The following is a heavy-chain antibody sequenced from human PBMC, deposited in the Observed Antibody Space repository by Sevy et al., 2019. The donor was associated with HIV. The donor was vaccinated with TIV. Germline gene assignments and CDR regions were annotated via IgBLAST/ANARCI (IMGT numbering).Heavy chain of an antibody. J-gene: IGHJ6*02. CDR2: IKSKTDGGTT. CDR3: TTYYDYVWGSYRPLDYYYGMDV. D-gene: IGHD3-16*02. V-gene: IGHV3-15*01. CDR1: GFTFSNAW. Sequence: GGSLRLSCAASGFTFSNAWMSWVRQAPGKGLEWVGRIKSKTDGGTTDYAAPVKGRFTISRDDSKNTLYLQMNSLKTDDTAVYYCTTYYDYVWGSYRPLDYYYGMDVWGQGTTVTVSS.